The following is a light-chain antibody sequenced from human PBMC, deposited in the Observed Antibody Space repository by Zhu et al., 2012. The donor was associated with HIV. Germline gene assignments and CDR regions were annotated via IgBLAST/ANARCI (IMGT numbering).Light chain of an antibody. CDR3: QQRRNRPLT. J-gene: IGKJ4*01. V-gene: IGKV3-11*01. CDR1: QSVNIF. CDR2: DAS. Sequence: IVLTQSPATLSLSPGERATASCRASQSVNIFLAWYQQKPGQAPRLLIYDASKRATGIPARFSGSGSGTDFTLTISSLEPEDFALYYCQQRRNRPLTFGGGTKVEIK.